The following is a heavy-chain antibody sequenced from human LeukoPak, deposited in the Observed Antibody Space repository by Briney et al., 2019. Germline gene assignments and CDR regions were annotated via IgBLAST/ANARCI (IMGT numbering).Heavy chain of an antibody. CDR2: IYDSGST. D-gene: IGHD5-24*01. V-gene: IGHV4-59*08. J-gene: IGHJ4*02. CDR1: GGSISSNY. CDR3: AKGRYALDY. Sequence: SETLSLTCTVSGGSISSNYWSWIRQPPGKGLEWIGYIYDSGSTNYNPSLRSRVTISADTSKNQFSLKLSSVTAADTAVYYCAKGRYALDYWGQGTPVTVSS.